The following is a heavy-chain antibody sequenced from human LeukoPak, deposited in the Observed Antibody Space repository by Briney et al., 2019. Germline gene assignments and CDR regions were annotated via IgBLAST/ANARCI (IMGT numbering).Heavy chain of an antibody. CDR3: AKDNSSSNYYYGMDV. Sequence: GRSLRLSCAASGFTFSSYGMHWVRQAPGKGLEWVAVISDDGSNKYYVDSVKGRVTISRDNSKNTLFLQMNSLRAEDTAVYYCAKDNSSSNYYYGMDVWGQGTTVTVSS. D-gene: IGHD6-6*01. CDR2: ISDDGSNK. CDR1: GFTFSSYG. J-gene: IGHJ6*02. V-gene: IGHV3-30*18.